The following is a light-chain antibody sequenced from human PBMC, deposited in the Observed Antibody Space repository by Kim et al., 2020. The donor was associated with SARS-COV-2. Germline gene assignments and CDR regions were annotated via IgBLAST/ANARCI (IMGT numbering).Light chain of an antibody. V-gene: IGLV1-40*01. CDR1: SSNIGARND. CDR3: QSYDSSLSAWV. CDR2: ANT. J-gene: IGLJ3*02. Sequence: RVTISCTGSSSNIGARNDVHWYQHLPGTAPTLLIYANTNRPSGVPDRISGSRSGTSASLAITGLQAEDEADYYCQSYDSSLSAWVFGGGTQLTVL.